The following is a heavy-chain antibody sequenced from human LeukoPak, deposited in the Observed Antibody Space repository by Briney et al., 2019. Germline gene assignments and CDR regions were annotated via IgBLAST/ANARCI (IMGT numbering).Heavy chain of an antibody. CDR2: ISSSSAYI. Sequence: GGSLRLSCAASGFTFSSYSMNWVRQAPGKGLEWVSSISSSSAYIHYADSVKGRFTISRDNARNSLYLQMSGLRGEDAAMYFCAIPEPSSGGHWYFDLWGRGTLVTVSS. V-gene: IGHV3-21*01. J-gene: IGHJ2*01. CDR1: GFTFSSYS. D-gene: IGHD1-14*01. CDR3: AIPEPSSGGHWYFDL.